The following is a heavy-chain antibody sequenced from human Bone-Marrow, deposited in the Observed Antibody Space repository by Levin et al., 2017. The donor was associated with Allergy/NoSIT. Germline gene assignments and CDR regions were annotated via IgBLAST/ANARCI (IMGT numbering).Heavy chain of an antibody. CDR1: GTSLRGYY. CDR2: IHPTLGP. V-gene: IGHV4-34*01. CDR3: ARGRDAYKGGNF. J-gene: IGHJ4*02. Sequence: SQTLSLPCAARGTSLRGYYWSWIHPPPGKGLEWIGEIHPTLGPDYNPSLKSRLTMSIDTSTNHFSLKLNSVTAADTGVYYCARGRDAYKGGNFWGQGTLVTVSS. D-gene: IGHD5-24*01.